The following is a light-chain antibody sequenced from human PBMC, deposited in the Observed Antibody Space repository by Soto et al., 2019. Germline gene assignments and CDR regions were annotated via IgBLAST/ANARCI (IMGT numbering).Light chain of an antibody. CDR2: DAS. J-gene: IGKJ1*01. Sequence: IQMYLSASAVSASERDRVTITCRASQSINTWLAWYQQKPGKAPKLLIYDASSLDSGVPSRFSGSGSGTEFTLTISSLQPDDFATYYCPHYNNYLWPFGQLTMV. CDR3: PHYNNYLWP. V-gene: IGKV1-5*01. CDR1: QSINTW.